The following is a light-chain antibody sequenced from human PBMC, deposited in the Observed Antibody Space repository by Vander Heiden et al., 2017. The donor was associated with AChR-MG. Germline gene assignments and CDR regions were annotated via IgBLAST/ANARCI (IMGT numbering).Light chain of an antibody. V-gene: IGLV3-1*01. J-gene: IGLJ2*01. CDR1: KLGDKF. CDR3: QTWDISTAV. Sequence: SYELTQPPSVSVSPGPAANITCSGNKLGDKFVFWYQQRPGQSPVVVIYRDIRRPAGIPERFSGSNSGNTATLTISGTQALDEADYYCQTWDISTAVFGGGTKLTVL. CDR2: RDI.